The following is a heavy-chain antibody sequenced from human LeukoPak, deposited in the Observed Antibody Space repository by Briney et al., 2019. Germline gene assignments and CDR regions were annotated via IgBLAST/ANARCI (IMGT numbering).Heavy chain of an antibody. CDR2: VWYDGSNK. CDR1: GFTFSSYG. J-gene: IGHJ4*02. Sequence: GGSLRLSCAASGFTFSSYGMHWVRQAPGKGLEWVAVVWYDGSNKYYADSVKGRFTTSRDNSKNTLYLQMNSLRAEDTAVYYCARELIAAAGTPYFDYWGQGTLVTVSS. CDR3: ARELIAAAGTPYFDY. V-gene: IGHV3-33*01. D-gene: IGHD6-13*01.